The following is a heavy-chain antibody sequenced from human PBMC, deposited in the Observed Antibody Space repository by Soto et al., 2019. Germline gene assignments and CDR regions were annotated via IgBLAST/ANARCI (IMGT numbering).Heavy chain of an antibody. J-gene: IGHJ4*02. CDR2: FYYSGST. CDR1: GGSISSYY. CDR3: ARNINRNFNFDY. Sequence: PSETLPLTCSVSGGSISSYYWSWIRQPPGKGLEWIGYFYYSGSTNYNPSLKSRVSISIDTSKNQFSLNLSSVTAADTAVYYCARNINRNFNFDYWGQGTLVTVSS. V-gene: IGHV4-59*12.